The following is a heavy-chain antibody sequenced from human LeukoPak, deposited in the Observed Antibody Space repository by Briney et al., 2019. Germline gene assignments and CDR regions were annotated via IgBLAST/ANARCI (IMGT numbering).Heavy chain of an antibody. CDR2: MSYDGGEK. J-gene: IGHJ4*02. D-gene: IGHD1-14*01. CDR3: AREFSRSGSYDY. V-gene: IGHV3-30-3*01. CDR1: GFTFTNYL. Sequence: PGTSLRLSCAASGFTFTNYLMHWVRQTPGKGLEWVAAMSYDGGEKYYADVVKGRFTISRDNSKDELYLQINSLRAEDTAIYYCAREFSRSGSYDYWGQGTLVTVSS.